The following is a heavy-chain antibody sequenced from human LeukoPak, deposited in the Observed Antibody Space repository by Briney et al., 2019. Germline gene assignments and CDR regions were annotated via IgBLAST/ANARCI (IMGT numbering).Heavy chain of an antibody. CDR1: GFTFSSYW. V-gene: IGHV3-74*03. Sequence: GGSLRLSCAASGFTFSSYWMHWVRQAPGKGLVWVSRIRTDGTITTYADSVKGRFSISRDNAKNTLYLQVNSLRVEDTAVYYCEGGGRGSKMDVWGKGTTVTVSS. CDR3: EGGGRGSKMDV. CDR2: IRTDGTIT. D-gene: IGHD3-16*01. J-gene: IGHJ6*04.